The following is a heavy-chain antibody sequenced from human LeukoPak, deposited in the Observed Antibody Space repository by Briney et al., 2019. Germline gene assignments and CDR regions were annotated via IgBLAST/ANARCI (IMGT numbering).Heavy chain of an antibody. CDR3: ARDPQDKRRTTVNY. CDR2: ISSSSSYI. J-gene: IGHJ4*02. Sequence: GGSLRLSCAASGFTFSSYSMNWVRQAPGKGLEWVSSISSSSSYIYYADSVKGRFTISRDNAKNSLYLQMNSLGAEDTAVYYCARDPQDKRRTTVNYWGQGTLVTVSS. V-gene: IGHV3-21*01. CDR1: GFTFSSYS. D-gene: IGHD1-7*01.